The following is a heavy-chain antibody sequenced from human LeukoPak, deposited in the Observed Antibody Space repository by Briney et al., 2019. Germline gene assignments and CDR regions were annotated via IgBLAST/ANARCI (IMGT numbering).Heavy chain of an antibody. J-gene: IGHJ4*02. D-gene: IGHD4-17*01. Sequence: ASVKVSCKTSGFTFADYYFHWVRQAPGQGLEWMGWMNPFNDARNYAQKFQGRVTMTRDTSISTAFMEVNTLRSDDTAVYYCARTPIGDRPYYFDSWGQGTLVTVSS. V-gene: IGHV1-2*02. CDR1: GFTFADYY. CDR2: MNPFNDAR. CDR3: ARTPIGDRPYYFDS.